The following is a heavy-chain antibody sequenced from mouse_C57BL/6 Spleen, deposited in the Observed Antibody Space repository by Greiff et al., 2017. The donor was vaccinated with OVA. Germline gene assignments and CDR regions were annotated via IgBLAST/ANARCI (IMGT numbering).Heavy chain of an antibody. CDR2: INPSSGYT. V-gene: IGHV1-7*01. Sequence: VQLQQSGAELAKPGASVKLSCKASGYTFTSYWMHWVKQRPGQGLEWIGYINPSSGYTKYNQKFKDKATLTADKSSSTAYMQLSSLTYEDSAVYYCARHDYDRYWYFDVWGTGTTVTVSS. D-gene: IGHD2-4*01. J-gene: IGHJ1*03. CDR3: ARHDYDRYWYFDV. CDR1: GYTFTSYW.